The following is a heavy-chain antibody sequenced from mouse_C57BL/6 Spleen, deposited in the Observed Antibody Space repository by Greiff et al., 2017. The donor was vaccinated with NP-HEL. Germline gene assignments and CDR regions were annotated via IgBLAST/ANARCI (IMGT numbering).Heavy chain of an antibody. D-gene: IGHD4-1*01. CDR1: GYTFTDYY. CDR3: AREELGRQWYFDV. J-gene: IGHJ1*03. CDR2: INPYNGGT. V-gene: IGHV1-19*01. Sequence: VQLKESGPVLVKPGASVKMSCKASGYTFTDYYMNWVKQSHGKSLEWIGVINPYNGGTSYNQKFKGKATLTVDKSSSTAYMELNSLTSEDSAVYYCAREELGRQWYFDVWGTGTTVTVSS.